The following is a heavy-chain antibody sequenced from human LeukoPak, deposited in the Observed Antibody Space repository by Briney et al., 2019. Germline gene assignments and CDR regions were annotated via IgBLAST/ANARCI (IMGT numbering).Heavy chain of an antibody. V-gene: IGHV3-7*01. CDR2: IKPDGSEK. CDR1: GFTFSNYW. CDR3: AREDMWAFDI. J-gene: IGHJ3*02. D-gene: IGHD2-15*01. Sequence: GGSLRLSCAASGFTFSNYWMSWVRQAPGKGLEWAANIKPDGSEKYYVDSVKGRFIISRDNAKNSLYLQMNSLRAEDTAVYYCAREDMWAFDIWGQGTMVTVSS.